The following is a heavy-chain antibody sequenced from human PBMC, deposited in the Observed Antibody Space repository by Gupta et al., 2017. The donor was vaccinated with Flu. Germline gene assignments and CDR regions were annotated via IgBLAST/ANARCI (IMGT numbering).Heavy chain of an antibody. CDR1: GFTVSSNY. V-gene: IGHV3-66*02. CDR3: ARDGYEYSEKHD. D-gene: IGHD3-16*01. Sequence: EVQLVESGGGLVQPGGSLRLSCAASGFTVSSNYMSWVRQAPGKGLEWVSVIYSGGSTYYADAVKGRFTISRDNSKNTLYLQMNRLRAEDTAVYYCARDGYEYSEKHDWGQGTMVTVSS. J-gene: IGHJ4*02. CDR2: IYSGGST.